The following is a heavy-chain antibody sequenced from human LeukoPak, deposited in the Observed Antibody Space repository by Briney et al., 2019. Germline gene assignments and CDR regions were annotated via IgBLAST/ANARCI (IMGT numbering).Heavy chain of an antibody. CDR2: IIPIFGTA. V-gene: IGHV1-69*13. J-gene: IGHJ4*02. CDR1: GGTFSSYA. Sequence: GASVKVSCKASGGTFSSYAISWVRQAPGQGLEWMGGIIPIFGTANYAQKFQGRVTITADESTSTAYMELSSLRSEDTAVYYGARVHRTAAGIFDYWGQGTLVTVSS. D-gene: IGHD6-13*01. CDR3: ARVHRTAAGIFDY.